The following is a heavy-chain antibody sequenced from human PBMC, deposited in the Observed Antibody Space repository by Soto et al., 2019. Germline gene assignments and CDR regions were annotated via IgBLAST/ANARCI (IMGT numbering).Heavy chain of an antibody. CDR3: ARWVEVSLDYFDS. CDR2: IYHSGRT. V-gene: IGHV4-31*03. D-gene: IGHD2-15*01. J-gene: IGHJ4*02. CDR1: GDSICIGDYS. Sequence: PCLPYTVSGDSICIGDYSWGWVRQNPGKGLEWIGHIYHSGRTYYNPSLKSRVTISVDTSKNQFSLNLSSVTAADTAVYYCARWVEVSLDYFDSWGQGTPVT.